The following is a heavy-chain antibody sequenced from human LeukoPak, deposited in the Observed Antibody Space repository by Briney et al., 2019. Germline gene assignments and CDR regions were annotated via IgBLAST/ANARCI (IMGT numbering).Heavy chain of an antibody. J-gene: IGHJ3*02. Sequence: PETLSLTCTVSGGSISSYYWSWIRQPPGKGLEWIGYIYYSGSTNYNPSLKSRVTISVDTSKNQFSLKLSSVTAADTAVYYCARDRKDFHAFDIWGQGTMVTVSS. D-gene: IGHD3-3*01. CDR2: IYYSGST. CDR1: GGSISSYY. V-gene: IGHV4-59*01. CDR3: ARDRKDFHAFDI.